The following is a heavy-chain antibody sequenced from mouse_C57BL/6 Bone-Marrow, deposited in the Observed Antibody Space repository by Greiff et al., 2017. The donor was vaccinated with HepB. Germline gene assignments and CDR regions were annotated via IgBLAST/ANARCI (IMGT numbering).Heavy chain of an antibody. D-gene: IGHD2-5*01. Sequence: QVQLQQPGAELVKPGASVKLSCKASGYTFTSYWMQWVKQRPGQGLEWIGEIDPSDSYTNYNQKFKGKATLTVDTSSSTAYMQLSSLTSEDSAVYYCARWDYSNYGYFDVWGTGTTVTVSS. CDR3: ARWDYSNYGYFDV. CDR1: GYTFTSYW. V-gene: IGHV1-50*01. CDR2: IDPSDSYT. J-gene: IGHJ1*03.